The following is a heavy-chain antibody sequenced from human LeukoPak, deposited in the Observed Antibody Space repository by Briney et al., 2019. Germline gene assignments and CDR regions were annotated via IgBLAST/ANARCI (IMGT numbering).Heavy chain of an antibody. CDR3: ARAIVAAAGNWFDP. J-gene: IGHJ5*02. CDR1: GFTFSDYY. D-gene: IGHD6-13*01. CDR2: ISSSGSTI. V-gene: IGHV3-11*04. Sequence: SGGSLRLSCAGSGFTFSDYYMSWIRQAPGKGLEWVAYISSSGSTIYYADSVKGRFTISRDNAKNSLYLQMNSLRAEDTAVYYCARAIVAAAGNWFDPWGQGTLVTVSS.